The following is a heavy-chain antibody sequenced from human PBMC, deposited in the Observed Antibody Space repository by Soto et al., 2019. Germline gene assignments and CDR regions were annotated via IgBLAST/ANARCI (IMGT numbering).Heavy chain of an antibody. J-gene: IGHJ4*02. Sequence: GASVKVSCKASGGTFSSYAISWVRQAPGQGLEWMGGIIPIFGTANYAQKFQGRVTITADKSTGTAYMELSSLRSEDTAVYYCARDPSSSIAAPWGQGTLVTVSS. CDR2: IIPIFGTA. CDR3: ARDPSSSIAAP. CDR1: GGTFSSYA. D-gene: IGHD6-6*01. V-gene: IGHV1-69*06.